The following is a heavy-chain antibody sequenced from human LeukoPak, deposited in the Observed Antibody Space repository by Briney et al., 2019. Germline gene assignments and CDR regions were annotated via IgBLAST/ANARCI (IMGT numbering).Heavy chain of an antibody. Sequence: GGSLRLSXAASGFTFSNAWMSWVRQAPGKGLEWVGRIKSKTDGGTTDYAAAVKGRFTISRDDSKNTVYLQMNSLKTEDTAVYYCTTKLSSPMVRGVITGDYWGQGTLVTVSS. V-gene: IGHV3-15*01. D-gene: IGHD3-10*01. J-gene: IGHJ4*02. CDR1: GFTFSNAW. CDR2: IKSKTDGGTT. CDR3: TTKLSSPMVRGVITGDY.